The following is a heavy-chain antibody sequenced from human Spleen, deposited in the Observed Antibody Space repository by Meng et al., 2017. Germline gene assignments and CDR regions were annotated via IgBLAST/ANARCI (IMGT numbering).Heavy chain of an antibody. J-gene: IGHJ3*02. CDR1: GFSFSAYA. D-gene: IGHD3-16*01. CDR2: IKSKTDDETT. CDR3: ARVWGDWGDAFDI. V-gene: IGHV3-15*01. Sequence: GESLKISCAASGFSFSAYAMHWVRQAPGKGLEWVGRIKSKTDDETTDYAAPVKGRFTISRDDSKNTLYLQMNSLKTEDTAVYYCARVWGDWGDAFDIWGQGTKVTVSS.